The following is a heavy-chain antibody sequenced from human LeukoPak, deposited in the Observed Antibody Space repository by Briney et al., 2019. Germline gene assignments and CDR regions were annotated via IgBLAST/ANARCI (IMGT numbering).Heavy chain of an antibody. D-gene: IGHD4-17*01. CDR1: GGSISNYY. V-gene: IGHV4-4*07. CDR2: IYSSGST. J-gene: IGHJ6*03. Sequence: SETLSLTCTVSGGSISNYYWSWIRQPAGKGLEWIGRIYSSGSTNYSPSLKSRVTMSVDTSKNQFSLRLSSVTAADTAVYYCARIMSTVTMSPPFYYYYMDVWCKGTTVTVSS. CDR3: ARIMSTVTMSPPFYYYYMDV.